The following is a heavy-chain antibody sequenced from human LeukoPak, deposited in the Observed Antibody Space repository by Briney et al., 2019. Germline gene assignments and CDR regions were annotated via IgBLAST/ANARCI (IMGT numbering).Heavy chain of an antibody. D-gene: IGHD6-19*01. J-gene: IGHJ4*02. CDR3: ARAVSGFTVSYFDY. Sequence: PGGSLRLSCAASGFTFSSYAMHWVRQAPGKGLEWVAIISYDGSNKYYADSVKGRFTISRDNSKNTLYLQMNSLRAEDTAVYYCARAVSGFTVSYFDYWGQGTLVTVSS. V-gene: IGHV3-30-3*01. CDR2: ISYDGSNK. CDR1: GFTFSSYA.